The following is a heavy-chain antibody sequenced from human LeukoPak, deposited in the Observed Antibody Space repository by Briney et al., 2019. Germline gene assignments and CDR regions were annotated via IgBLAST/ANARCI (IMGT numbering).Heavy chain of an antibody. CDR1: GGSISTYY. V-gene: IGHV4-59*01. CDR3: AREVSNWNYVNYFDY. J-gene: IGHJ4*02. D-gene: IGHD1-7*01. CDR2: IYHSGST. Sequence: SETLSLTCTVSGGSISTYYWNWIRQPPGKGLEWIGYIYHSGSTNYNPSLQSRVTISVDTSKNQFSLNLNSVTAADTAVYYCAREVSNWNYVNYFDYWGQGTLVTVSS.